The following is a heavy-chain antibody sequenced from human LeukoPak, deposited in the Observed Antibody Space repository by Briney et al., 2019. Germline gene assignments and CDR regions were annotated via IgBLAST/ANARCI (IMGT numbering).Heavy chain of an antibody. CDR3: ARGTPAADY. CDR1: GFTFSSYS. V-gene: IGHV3-74*01. D-gene: IGHD2-2*01. Sequence: RPGGSLRLSCAASGFTFSSYSMNWVRQAPGEGLVWVSRINSDGSSTSYADSVKGRFTISRDNAKNTLYLQMNSLRAEDTAVYYCARGTPAADYWGQGTLVTVSS. CDR2: INSDGSST. J-gene: IGHJ4*02.